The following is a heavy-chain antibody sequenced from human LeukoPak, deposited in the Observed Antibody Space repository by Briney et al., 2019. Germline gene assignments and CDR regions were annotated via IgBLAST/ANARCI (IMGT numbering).Heavy chain of an antibody. CDR2: IIPIFGTA. CDR1: GGTFSSYA. V-gene: IGHV1-69*13. CDR3: ATDHTGDYVNAFDI. J-gene: IGHJ3*02. Sequence: SVKVSCKASGGTFSSYAISWVRQAPGQGLEWMGGIIPIFGTANYAQKFQGRVTITADESTSTAYMELSSLRSEDTAVYYCATDHTGDYVNAFDIWGQGTMVTVSS. D-gene: IGHD4-17*01.